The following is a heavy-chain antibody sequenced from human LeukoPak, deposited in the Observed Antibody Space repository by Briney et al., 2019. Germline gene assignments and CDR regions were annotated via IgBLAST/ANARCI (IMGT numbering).Heavy chain of an antibody. D-gene: IGHD2-15*01. V-gene: IGHV4-39*01. Sequence: SETLSLTCIVSGDSIISDTYYWGWIRQPPGKGLEWIGSIYYRGRTSYNPSLESRVSISEDSPTKQYSLRLTSVTATDTAVYFCARKTRYCSIGRCNWDAWGQGILVTASS. CDR2: IYYRGRT. CDR1: GDSIISDTYY. J-gene: IGHJ5*02. CDR3: ARKTRYCSIGRCNWDA.